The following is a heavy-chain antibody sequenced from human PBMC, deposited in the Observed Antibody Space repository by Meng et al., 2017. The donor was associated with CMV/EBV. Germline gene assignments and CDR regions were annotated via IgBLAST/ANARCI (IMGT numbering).Heavy chain of an antibody. CDR3: ARDYLIAAAGTNYYYGMDV. Sequence: ASVKVSCKASGYTFIGYYMHWVRQAPGQGLEWMGWINPNSGGTNYAQKFQGRVTMTRDTSISTAYMELSRLRSDDTAVYYCARDYLIAAAGTNYYYGMDVWGQGTTVTVSS. V-gene: IGHV1-2*02. J-gene: IGHJ6*02. CDR1: GYTFIGYY. D-gene: IGHD6-13*01. CDR2: INPNSGGT.